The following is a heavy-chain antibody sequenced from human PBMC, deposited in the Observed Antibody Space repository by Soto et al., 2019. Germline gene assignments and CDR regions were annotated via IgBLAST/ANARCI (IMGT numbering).Heavy chain of an antibody. CDR2: ISYDGSNK. Sequence: GGSLRLSCAASGFTFSSYGMHWVRQAPGKGLEWVAVISYDGSNKYYADSVKGRFTISRDNSKNTLYLQMNSLRAEDTAVYYCAKNQDDFWSGYYTGIGGGPYYFDYWGQGTLVTVSS. CDR3: AKNQDDFWSGYYTGIGGGPYYFDY. D-gene: IGHD3-3*01. J-gene: IGHJ4*02. CDR1: GFTFSSYG. V-gene: IGHV3-30*18.